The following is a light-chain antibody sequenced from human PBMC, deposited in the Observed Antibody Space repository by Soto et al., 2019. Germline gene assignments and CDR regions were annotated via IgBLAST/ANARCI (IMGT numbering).Light chain of an antibody. Sequence: QSALTQPASVSGSPGQSITISCTGTSSDVGSYDYVSWYLHHPGKAPKLIIYEVSNRPSGVSNRFSGSKSGNTASLTIAGLQAEDEADYYCSSYTRNTTVIFGGGTKLTVL. V-gene: IGLV2-14*01. CDR3: SSYTRNTTVI. J-gene: IGLJ2*01. CDR2: EVS. CDR1: SSDVGSYDY.